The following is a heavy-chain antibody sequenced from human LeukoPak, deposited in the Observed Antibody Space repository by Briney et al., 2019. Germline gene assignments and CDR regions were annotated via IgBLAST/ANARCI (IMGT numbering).Heavy chain of an antibody. D-gene: IGHD5-12*01. Sequence: GGSLRLSCAASGSTFGSYAMSWVRQAPGKGLEWVSAISGSGGSTYYADSVKGRFTVSRDDSKNTLYLQMNTLRAEDTALYYCAKDGGYSGYEDYYFDYWGQGTRVTVSS. CDR2: ISGSGGST. CDR3: AKDGGYSGYEDYYFDY. J-gene: IGHJ4*02. CDR1: GSTFGSYA. V-gene: IGHV3-23*01.